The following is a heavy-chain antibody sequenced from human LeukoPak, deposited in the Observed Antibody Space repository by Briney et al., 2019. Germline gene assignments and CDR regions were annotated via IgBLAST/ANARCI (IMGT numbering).Heavy chain of an antibody. V-gene: IGHV5-10-1*01. CDR3: ARLWFGELLDPN. CDR1: GYSFTSCW. Sequence: GESLKISCKGSGYSFTSCWISWVRQMPGKGLEWMGRIDPSDSYTNYSPSFQGHVTISADKSISTAYLQWSSLKASDTAMYYCARLWFGELLDPNWGQGTLVTVSS. CDR2: IDPSDSYT. J-gene: IGHJ4*02. D-gene: IGHD3-10*01.